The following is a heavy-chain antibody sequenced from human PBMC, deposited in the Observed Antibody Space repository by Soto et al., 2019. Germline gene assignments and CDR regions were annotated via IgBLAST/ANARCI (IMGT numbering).Heavy chain of an antibody. V-gene: IGHV3-21*01. CDR1: GFTFSSYS. J-gene: IGHJ4*02. Sequence: GGSLRLSCAASGFTFSSYSMNWVRQAPGKGLEWVSSISSSSSYIYYADSVKGRFTISRDNAKNSLYLQMNSLRAEDTAVYYCARDLVYAAASFDYWGQGTLVTVSS. D-gene: IGHD6-13*01. CDR3: ARDLVYAAASFDY. CDR2: ISSSSSYI.